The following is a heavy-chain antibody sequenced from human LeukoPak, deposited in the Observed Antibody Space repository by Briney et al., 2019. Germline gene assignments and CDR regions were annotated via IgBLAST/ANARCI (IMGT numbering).Heavy chain of an antibody. Sequence: SETLSLTCTVSGGSISSYYWSWIRQPPGKGLEWIGYIYYSGSTNYNPSLKSRVTISVDTSKNQFSLKLSSVTAADTAVYYCAKGTTGSNADYWGQGTLVTVSS. V-gene: IGHV4-59*01. CDR1: GGSISSYY. D-gene: IGHD1-1*01. J-gene: IGHJ4*02. CDR3: AKGTTGSNADY. CDR2: IYYSGST.